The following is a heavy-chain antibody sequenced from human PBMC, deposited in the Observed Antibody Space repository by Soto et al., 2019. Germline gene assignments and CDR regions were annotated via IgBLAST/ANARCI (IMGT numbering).Heavy chain of an antibody. V-gene: IGHV1-69*01. CDR2: VIPLFGTT. J-gene: IGHJ6*02. CDR3: ANGFSYYYTFDV. D-gene: IGHD5-12*01. CDR1: GGTFNDYA. Sequence: QVQLEQSGPEVRKPGSSVKVSCTASGGTFNDYAISWVRQAPGQGLEWVGGVIPLFGTTHYAKKFQGRVTIAADRSTNTAYMELSSLTFEDTAIYYCANGFSYYYTFDVWGQGTSVAVSS.